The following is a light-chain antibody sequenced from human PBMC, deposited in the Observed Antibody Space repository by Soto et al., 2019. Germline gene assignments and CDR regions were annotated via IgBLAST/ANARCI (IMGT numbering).Light chain of an antibody. J-gene: IGKJ1*01. V-gene: IGKV3-15*01. CDR2: DAS. CDR3: QQYNNWPPWT. CDR1: QSVSNN. Sequence: ILMTQSPATLSVSPGERATLSCRVSQSVSNNLAWYQQKPGQAPRLLIYDASTRATGIPARFSGSGSGTEFPLTISGLQSEDFAVYYCQQYNNWPPWTFGQGTKVEIK.